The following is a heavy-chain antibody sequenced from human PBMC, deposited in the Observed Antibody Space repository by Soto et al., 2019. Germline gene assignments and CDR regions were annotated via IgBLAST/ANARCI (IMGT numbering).Heavy chain of an antibody. J-gene: IGHJ6*02. CDR3: SRVYYDSSGYYARSYYYGMDV. Sequence: ASVKVSCKASGYTFTSYAMHWVRQAPGQRLEWMGWINAGNGNTKYSQMFQGRVTITRDTSASTAYIELSSLRSEDTAVYYCSRVYYDSSGYYARSYYYGMDVWGQGTTVTVSS. CDR1: GYTFTSYA. D-gene: IGHD3-22*01. CDR2: INAGNGNT. V-gene: IGHV1-3*01.